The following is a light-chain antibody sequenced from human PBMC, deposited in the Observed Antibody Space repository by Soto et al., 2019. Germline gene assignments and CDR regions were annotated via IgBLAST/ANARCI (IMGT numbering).Light chain of an antibody. Sequence: EIVLTQSPGTLSLSPGERVTLSCRASQSVSSGYLAWYQQKPGQAPRLLIFGASSRATGIPDRFSGSGSGTDFTLTISRLETEDLAVYYCQQYGSSPTFGQGTRLEIK. CDR2: GAS. V-gene: IGKV3-20*01. CDR1: QSVSSGY. CDR3: QQYGSSPT. J-gene: IGKJ5*01.